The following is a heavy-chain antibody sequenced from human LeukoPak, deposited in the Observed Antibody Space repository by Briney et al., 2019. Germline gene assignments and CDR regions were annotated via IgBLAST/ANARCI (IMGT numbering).Heavy chain of an antibody. Sequence: GGSLRLSCAASGFTFSTYWMSWVRQAPGKGLELVANVKQDGSEKYYVDSVKGRFTISRDNAKNSLYLQVNSLRAEDTAVYYCARNQRRLDYWGQGTLVTVSS. CDR3: ARNQRRLDY. CDR1: GFTFSTYW. CDR2: VKQDGSEK. D-gene: IGHD1-14*01. J-gene: IGHJ4*02. V-gene: IGHV3-7*01.